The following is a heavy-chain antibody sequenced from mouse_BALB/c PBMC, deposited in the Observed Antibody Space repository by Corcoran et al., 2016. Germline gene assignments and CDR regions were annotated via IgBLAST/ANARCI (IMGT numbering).Heavy chain of an antibody. D-gene: IGHD2-1*01. V-gene: IGHV1S136*01. CDR3: AREVPGGNPFDY. Sequence: EVQLQQSGPELEKPGASVKMSCKASGYTFTSYVMHWVKQKPGQGLEWIGYIYPYNDGTKYNEKFKGEATLTSDKSSSAAYMEFSSLTSEDSAVYYCAREVPGGNPFDYWGQGTTLTVSS. CDR2: IYPYNDGT. CDR1: GYTFTSYV. J-gene: IGHJ2*01.